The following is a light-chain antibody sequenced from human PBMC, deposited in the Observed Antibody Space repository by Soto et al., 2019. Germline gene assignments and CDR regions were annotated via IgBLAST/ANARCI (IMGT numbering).Light chain of an antibody. CDR1: QGISNY. Sequence: IQRTRSPYSLSAAVGDRVTITCRASQGISNYLAWYQQKPGKVPKLLIYAASTLQSGVPSRFSGSGSGTDFTLTISSPQPQDVPTYYCQKYNSARWTFGQGT. V-gene: IGKV1-27*01. J-gene: IGKJ1*01. CDR2: AAS. CDR3: QKYNSARWT.